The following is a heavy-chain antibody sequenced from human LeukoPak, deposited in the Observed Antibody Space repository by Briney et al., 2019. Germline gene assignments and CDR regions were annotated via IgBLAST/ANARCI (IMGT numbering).Heavy chain of an antibody. J-gene: IGHJ4*02. Sequence: GGSLRLSCAASGFTFSSYGTHWVRQAPGKELEWVAVISYDGSNKYYADSVKGRFTISRDNSKNTLYLQMNSLRAEDTAVYYCARRTALMGPASYFDYWGQGTLVTVSS. V-gene: IGHV3-30*03. CDR1: GFTFSSYG. CDR2: ISYDGSNK. CDR3: ARRTALMGPASYFDY. D-gene: IGHD1-1*01.